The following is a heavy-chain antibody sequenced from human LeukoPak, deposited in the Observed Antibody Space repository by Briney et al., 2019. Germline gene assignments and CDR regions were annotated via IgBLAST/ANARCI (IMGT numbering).Heavy chain of an antibody. D-gene: IGHD1-14*01. Sequence: ASVKVSCKASGYTFTDYHLHWVRQAPGQGPEWMGWISPNSGDTGYAQKFQGRVAMTRDTSISTAYMELSRLRSDDTAVYSSARSWYMCYYDYWGQGTLVTVSS. J-gene: IGHJ4*02. V-gene: IGHV1-2*02. CDR3: ARSWYMCYYDY. CDR1: GYTFTDYH. CDR2: ISPNSGDT.